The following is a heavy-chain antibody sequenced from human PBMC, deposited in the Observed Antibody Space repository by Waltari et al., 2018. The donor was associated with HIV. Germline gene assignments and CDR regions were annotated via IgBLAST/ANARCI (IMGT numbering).Heavy chain of an antibody. CDR2: ISYSGST. D-gene: IGHD3-22*01. CDR1: GGSISSSSYY. J-gene: IGHJ3*02. Sequence: QLQLQESGPGLVKPSETLSLTCTVSGGSISSSSYYWGWIRQPPGKGVEWIGSISYSGSTYYNPSLKGRVTISVDTSKHQFSLKLSSVTAADTAVYYCATTYYYDSSGYYSHAFDIWGQGTMVTVSS. CDR3: ATTYYYDSSGYYSHAFDI. V-gene: IGHV4-39*01.